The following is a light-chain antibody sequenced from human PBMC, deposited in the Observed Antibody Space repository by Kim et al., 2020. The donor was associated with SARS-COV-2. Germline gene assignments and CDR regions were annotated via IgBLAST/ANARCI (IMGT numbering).Light chain of an antibody. CDR1: SSNVGLHF. J-gene: IGLJ3*02. V-gene: IGLV1-44*01. CDR3: ATWDVSLNGWV. Sequence: GQRVTSSCSGSSSNVGLHFVNWYQQLPGTAPKVFIYNDNQSPSGVPDRFSGSRSGTSASLAISGLQSEDEADYYCATWDVSLNGWVFGGGTQLTVL. CDR2: NDN.